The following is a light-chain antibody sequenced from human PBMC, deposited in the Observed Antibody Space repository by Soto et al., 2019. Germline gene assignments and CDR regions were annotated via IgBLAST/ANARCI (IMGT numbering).Light chain of an antibody. Sequence: QSALTQPASVSGSPGQSIAISCTGTSSDVGGYSYVSWYQQQPGKAPKLVISDVSNRPSGVSDRFSGSKSGNTASLTISGLQTKDEADYYCASYTPSSTYVSGTGTKVTVL. J-gene: IGLJ1*01. V-gene: IGLV2-14*01. CDR1: SSDVGGYSY. CDR2: DVS. CDR3: ASYTPSSTYV.